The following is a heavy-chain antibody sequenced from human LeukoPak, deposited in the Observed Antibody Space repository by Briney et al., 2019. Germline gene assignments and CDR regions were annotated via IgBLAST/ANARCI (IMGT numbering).Heavy chain of an antibody. Sequence: PSETLSLTCTVSGYSISSGYYWGWIRQPPGKGLEWIGSIYHSGSTYYNPSLKSRVTISVDTSKNQFSLKLSSVTAADTAVYYCAREPPVGATFDYWGQGTLVTVSS. D-gene: IGHD1-26*01. V-gene: IGHV4-38-2*02. CDR3: AREPPVGATFDY. CDR2: IYHSGST. J-gene: IGHJ4*02. CDR1: GYSISSGYY.